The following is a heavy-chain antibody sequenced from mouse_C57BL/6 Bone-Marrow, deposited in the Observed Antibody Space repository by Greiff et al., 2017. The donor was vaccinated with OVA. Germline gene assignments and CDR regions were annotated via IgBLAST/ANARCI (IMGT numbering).Heavy chain of an antibody. D-gene: IGHD2-3*01. CDR1: GFTFSDYG. CDR3: ARQSGLYDGYLLFDY. Sequence: DVKLVESGGGLVQPGGSLKLSCAASGFTFSDYGIAWVRQAPRKGPEWVAFISNLAYSIYYADTVTGRFTISRENAKKPLYLEISSLRSDDTAMYYCARQSGLYDGYLLFDYWGQGTTLTVSS. CDR2: ISNLAYSI. V-gene: IGHV5-15*01. J-gene: IGHJ2*01.